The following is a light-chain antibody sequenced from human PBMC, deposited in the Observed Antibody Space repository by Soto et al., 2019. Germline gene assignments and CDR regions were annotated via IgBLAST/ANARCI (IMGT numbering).Light chain of an antibody. Sequence: DIQMTQSPSSLSASIGDIITITCRASQSISTYLNWYQQKPGKAPKLLIYGASTLQNGVPSRFRCSGSATDYTLTISGLQPEDFATYYCQQSFITPPLTFGGGTKVEMK. CDR2: GAS. CDR3: QQSFITPPLT. V-gene: IGKV1-39*01. CDR1: QSISTY. J-gene: IGKJ4*01.